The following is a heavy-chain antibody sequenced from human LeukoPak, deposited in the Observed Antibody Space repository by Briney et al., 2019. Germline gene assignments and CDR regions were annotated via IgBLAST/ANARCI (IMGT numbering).Heavy chain of an antibody. V-gene: IGHV3-30*18. CDR1: GFSFSSYG. CDR3: AKDSYGYSSGGPLFDY. Sequence: GGSLRLFCAASGFSFSSYGMHWVRQAPGKGLEWVAIISYDGSNKYYADSVKGRFTISRDNSKNTLSLQMNSLRPEDTAVYYCAKDSYGYSSGGPLFDYWGQGTLVTVSS. CDR2: ISYDGSNK. D-gene: IGHD6-19*01. J-gene: IGHJ4*02.